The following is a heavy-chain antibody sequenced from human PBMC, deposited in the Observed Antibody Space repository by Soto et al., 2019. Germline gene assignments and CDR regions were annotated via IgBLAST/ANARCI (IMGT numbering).Heavy chain of an antibody. V-gene: IGHV3-7*01. J-gene: IGHJ6*02. CDR1: GFTFSTYC. CDR2: IKQDGSEK. Sequence: LRVSCAAAGFTFSTYCMNWVRQAPGKGLEWVANIKQDGSEKYYVDSVKGRFAISRDNAKDSLFLQMNNLRAEDTAVYYCVRDWSTFWGMDVWPQGTTVTVSS. CDR3: VRDWSTFWGMDV.